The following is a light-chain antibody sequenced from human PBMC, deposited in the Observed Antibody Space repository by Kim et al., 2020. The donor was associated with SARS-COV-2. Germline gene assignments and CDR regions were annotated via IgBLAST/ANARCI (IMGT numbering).Light chain of an antibody. CDR1: SSDVGAYKY. CDR3: SSYAGTSGYV. CDR2: EVS. Sequence: GQSVPISCPGTSSDVGAYKYVSWDQQHPGKAPKLMIFEVSERPSGVPDRFSGSKSGNTASLTVSGLQAEDEADYYCSSYAGTSGYVFGAGTKVTVL. V-gene: IGLV2-8*01. J-gene: IGLJ1*01.